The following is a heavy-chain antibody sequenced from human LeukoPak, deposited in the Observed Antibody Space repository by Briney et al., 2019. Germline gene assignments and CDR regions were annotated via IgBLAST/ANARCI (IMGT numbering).Heavy chain of an antibody. Sequence: PGRSLRLSCAASGFTFSSYGMHWVRQAPGKGLEWVAVISYDGSNKYYADSVKGRFTISRDNSKNTLYLQMNSLRAEDTAVYYCAKDGKYSSGWYDYWGQRTLVTVSS. CDR2: ISYDGSNK. J-gene: IGHJ4*02. D-gene: IGHD6-19*01. CDR3: AKDGKYSSGWYDY. CDR1: GFTFSSYG. V-gene: IGHV3-30*18.